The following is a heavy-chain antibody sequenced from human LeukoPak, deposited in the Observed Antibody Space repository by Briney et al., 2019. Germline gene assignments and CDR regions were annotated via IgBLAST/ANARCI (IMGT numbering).Heavy chain of an antibody. J-gene: IGHJ6*02. D-gene: IGHD3-9*01. Sequence: GGSLRLSCAASGFIVSSNYMSWVRQAPGKGLEWVSVIYSDGNTYNADSVKGRFTISRDNSKNTLFLQMNSLRAEDTAVYYCASSLAPMGFDWLLSTEQYGMDVWGQGTTVTVSS. CDR1: GFIVSSNY. CDR2: IYSDGNT. V-gene: IGHV3-53*01. CDR3: ASSLAPMGFDWLLSTEQYGMDV.